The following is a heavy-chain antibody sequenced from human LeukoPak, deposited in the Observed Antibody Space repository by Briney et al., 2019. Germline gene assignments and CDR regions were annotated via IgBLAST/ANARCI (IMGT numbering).Heavy chain of an antibody. CDR3: AREGYGSGSYYPIPGEYYGMDV. CDR1: GFTFSSYG. CDR2: IWYDGSNK. J-gene: IGHJ6*02. Sequence: PGRSLRLSCAASGFTFSSYGMHWVRQAPGKGLEWVAVIWYDGSNKYYADSVKGRFTISRDNSKNTLYLQMNSLRDTAVYYCAREGYGSGSYYPIPGEYYGMDVWGQGTTVTVSS. D-gene: IGHD3-10*01. V-gene: IGHV3-33*01.